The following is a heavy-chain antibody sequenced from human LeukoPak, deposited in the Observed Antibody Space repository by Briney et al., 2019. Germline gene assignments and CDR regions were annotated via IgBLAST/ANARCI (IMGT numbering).Heavy chain of an antibody. CDR1: GGSISSSSYY. Sequence: SETLPLTCTVSGGSISSSSYYWGWIRQPPGKGLEWIGSIYYSRSTYYNPSLKSPVTISVDTSKDQFSLKLSSVTAADTAVYYCARTTEAHSWRTRYYDYYMDVWGKGTTVTVSS. CDR3: ARTTEAHSWRTRYYDYYMDV. V-gene: IGHV4-39*07. CDR2: IYYSRST. D-gene: IGHD6-13*01. J-gene: IGHJ6*03.